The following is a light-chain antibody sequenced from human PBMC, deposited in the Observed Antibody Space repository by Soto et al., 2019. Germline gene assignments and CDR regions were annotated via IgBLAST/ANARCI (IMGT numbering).Light chain of an antibody. Sequence: EIVLTQSPATLSLSPGERATLSCRASQSVSSYLAWYQQKLGQAPRLLIYDASNRATGIPARFGGSGSGTDFTLTISSLEPEDFAVYYCQQRSNWPLTFGGGTKVRSN. CDR1: QSVSSY. CDR3: QQRSNWPLT. CDR2: DAS. J-gene: IGKJ4*01. V-gene: IGKV3-11*01.